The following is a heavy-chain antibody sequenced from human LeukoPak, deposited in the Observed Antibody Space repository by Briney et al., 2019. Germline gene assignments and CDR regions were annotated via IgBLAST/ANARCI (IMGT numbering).Heavy chain of an antibody. V-gene: IGHV3-74*01. J-gene: IGHJ4*02. CDR2: INSDGSDT. D-gene: IGHD2-15*01. CDR3: ARGLHCSGGTCYSRPFDN. Sequence: PGGSLRLSCAASGFTFSTYWMHWVRQAPGKGLVWVSRINSDGSDTTYADSVKGRFTISRDNAKNTLFLQMHSLRAEDTAVYYCARGLHCSGGTCYSRPFDNWGQGTLVTVSS. CDR1: GFTFSTYW.